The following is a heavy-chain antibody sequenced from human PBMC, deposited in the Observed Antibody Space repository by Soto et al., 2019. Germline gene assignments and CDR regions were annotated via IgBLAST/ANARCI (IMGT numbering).Heavy chain of an antibody. V-gene: IGHV1-69*13. CDR2: IIPIFGTA. Sequence: ASVKVSCKASGGTFSSYAISWVRQAPGQGLEWMGGIIPIFGTANYAQKFQGRVTITADESTSTAYMELSSLRSEDTAVYYCAREVAKVTPGGYGMDVWGQGTTVTVYS. D-gene: IGHD4-17*01. CDR3: AREVAKVTPGGYGMDV. J-gene: IGHJ6*02. CDR1: GGTFSSYA.